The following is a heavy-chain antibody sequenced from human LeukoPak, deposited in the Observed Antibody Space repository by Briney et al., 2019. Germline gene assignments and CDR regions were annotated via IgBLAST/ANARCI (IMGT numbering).Heavy chain of an antibody. V-gene: IGHV3-15*01. CDR1: GFTFSSYG. J-gene: IGHJ4*02. Sequence: GGSLRLSCAASGFTFSSYGMNWVRQAPGKGLEWVGRIKSKTDGGTTDYAAPVKGRFTISRDDSKNMLFLQMNSLRAEDTAVYYCAREDRSGSIDYWGQGTLVTVSS. D-gene: IGHD3-22*01. CDR2: IKSKTDGGTT. CDR3: AREDRSGSIDY.